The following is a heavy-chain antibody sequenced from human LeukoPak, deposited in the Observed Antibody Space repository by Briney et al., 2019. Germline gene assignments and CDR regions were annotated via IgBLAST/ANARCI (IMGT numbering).Heavy chain of an antibody. CDR2: INHSGST. V-gene: IGHV4-34*01. D-gene: IGHD2-2*01. CDR1: GGSFSGYY. CDR3: ASLRYQLLFSLNYYYGMDV. Sequence: SETLSLTCAVYGGSFSGYYWSWIRQPPGKGLEWIGEINHSGSTNYNPSLKSRVTISVDTSKNQFSLKLSSVTAADTAVYYCASLRYQLLFSLNYYYGMDVWGQGTTVTVPS. J-gene: IGHJ6*02.